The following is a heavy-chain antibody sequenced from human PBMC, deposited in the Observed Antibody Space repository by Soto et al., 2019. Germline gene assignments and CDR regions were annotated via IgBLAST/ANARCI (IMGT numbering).Heavy chain of an antibody. CDR2: TYYRSKWYN. D-gene: IGHD6-6*01. J-gene: IGHJ4*02. V-gene: IGHV6-1*01. CDR3: ARFFEYSSSSGFDY. Sequence: SQTLSLTCAISGDSVSSNSAAWNWIRQSPSRGLEWLGRTYYRSKWYNDYAVSVKSRITINPDTSKNQFSLQLNSVTPKDTAVYYCARFFEYSSSSGFDYWGQGTLVTVSS. CDR1: GDSVSSNSAA.